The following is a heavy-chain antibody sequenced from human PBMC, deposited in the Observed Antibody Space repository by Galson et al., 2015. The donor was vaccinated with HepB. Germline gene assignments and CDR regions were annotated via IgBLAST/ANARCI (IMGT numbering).Heavy chain of an antibody. CDR2: IIPIFGTA. J-gene: IGHJ6*02. CDR1: GGTFSSYA. D-gene: IGHD6-19*01. CDR3: ARVWLPQGYYYYGMDV. Sequence: SVKVSCKASGGTFSSYAISWVRQAPGQGLEWMGGIIPIFGTANYAQKFQGRVTITADESTSTAYMELSSLRSEDTAVYYCARVWLPQGYYYYGMDVWGQGTTVTVSS. V-gene: IGHV1-69*13.